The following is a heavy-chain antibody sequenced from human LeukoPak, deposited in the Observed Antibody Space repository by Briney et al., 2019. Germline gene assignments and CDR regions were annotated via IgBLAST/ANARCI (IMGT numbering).Heavy chain of an antibody. CDR1: GYSISSGYY. CDR3: ARVVRENSNWFDP. V-gene: IGHV4-38-2*02. CDR2: IYHSGST. Sequence: PSETLSLTCTVSGYSISSGYYWGWIRQPPGKGLEWIGSIYHSGSTYYNPSLKSRVTISVDTSKNQFSLKLSSVTAADTAVYYCARVVRENSNWFDPWGQGTLVTVSS. J-gene: IGHJ5*02. D-gene: IGHD2-2*01.